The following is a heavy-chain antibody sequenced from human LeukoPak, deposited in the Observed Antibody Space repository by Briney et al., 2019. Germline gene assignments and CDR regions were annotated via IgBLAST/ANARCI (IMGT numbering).Heavy chain of an antibody. J-gene: IGHJ4*02. D-gene: IGHD2-2*01. CDR1: GYTFTGYY. CDR3: ARGRRAIYYFDY. Sequence: ASVKVSCKASGYTFTGYYMHWVRQAPGQGLEWMGWINPNSGGTNYAQKFQGRVTMTRDTSISTVYMELSRLRSDDTAVYFRARGRRAIYYFDYWGQGTLVTVSS. V-gene: IGHV1-2*02. CDR2: INPNSGGT.